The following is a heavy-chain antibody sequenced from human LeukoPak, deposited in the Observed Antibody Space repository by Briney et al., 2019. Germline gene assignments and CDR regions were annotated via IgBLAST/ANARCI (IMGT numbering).Heavy chain of an antibody. CDR3: ARYGSGKTVDY. J-gene: IGHJ4*02. CDR2: IWYDGSNK. CDR1: GFTFRNYG. D-gene: IGHD3-10*01. V-gene: IGHV3-33*01. Sequence: GGSLRLSCAASGFTFRNYGIHWVRQAPGKGLEWVAVIWYDGSNKYYADSVQGRFTISRDNSKNTLDLQMNSLRDEDTAVYYCARYGSGKTVDYWGQGTLVTVSS.